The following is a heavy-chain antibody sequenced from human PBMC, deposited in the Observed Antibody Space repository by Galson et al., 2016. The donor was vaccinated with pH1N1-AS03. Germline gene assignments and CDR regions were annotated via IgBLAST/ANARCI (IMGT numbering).Heavy chain of an antibody. CDR1: GFTFSSHG. J-gene: IGHJ2*01. CDR2: IWHDGSEK. CDR3: ARDRHYYDYIWGTYRYDWYFDL. D-gene: IGHD3-16*02. V-gene: IGHV3-33*01. Sequence: SLRLSCAASGFTFSSHGMPWVRQTPGKGLKWVAVIWHDGSEKYYADSVKGRFTISRDNSKNTLYLQMNSLRAEDTAVYYCARDRHYYDYIWGTYRYDWYFDLWGRGTLVTVSS.